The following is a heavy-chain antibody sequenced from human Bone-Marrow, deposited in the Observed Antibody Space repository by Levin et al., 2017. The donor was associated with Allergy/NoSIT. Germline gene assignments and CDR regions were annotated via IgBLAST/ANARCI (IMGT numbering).Heavy chain of an antibody. Sequence: GESLKISCAASGFTFSSYAMSWVRQAPGKGLEWVSAISGSGGSTYYADSVKGRFTISRDNSKNTLYLQMNSLRAEDTAVYYCAKDAPQVVPAALRGAFDIWGQGTMVTVSS. D-gene: IGHD2-2*01. CDR2: ISGSGGST. CDR3: AKDAPQVVPAALRGAFDI. CDR1: GFTFSSYA. V-gene: IGHV3-23*01. J-gene: IGHJ3*02.